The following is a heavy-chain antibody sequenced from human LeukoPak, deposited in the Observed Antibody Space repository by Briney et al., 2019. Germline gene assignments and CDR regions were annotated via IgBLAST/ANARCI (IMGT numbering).Heavy chain of an antibody. CDR1: GGSFSDYY. CDR2: MSPSGSS. J-gene: IGHJ6*03. V-gene: IGHV4-34*01. D-gene: IGHD3-22*01. CDR3: ARGRQDVNMILVVMAGVSYYLDV. Sequence: PSETLSLTCAVYGGSFSDYYWTWIRQTPGKGLEWIGEMSPSGSSNYNPSLKSRVTISADTSKNQFSLKLRSVTAADTAVYYCARGRQDVNMILVVMAGVSYYLDVWSKGTTVTVS.